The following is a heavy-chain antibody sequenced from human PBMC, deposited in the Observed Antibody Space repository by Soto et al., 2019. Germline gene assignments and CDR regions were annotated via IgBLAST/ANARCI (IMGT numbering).Heavy chain of an antibody. Sequence: SETLSLPCTVSGGSISSSSYYWGWIRQPPGKGLEWIGSIYYSGSTYYNPSLKSRVTISVDTSKNQFTLKLSCLTAAVSAVYYCARHLATVTKWLDYWGQETLLTVFS. CDR2: IYYSGST. CDR3: ARHLATVTKWLDY. D-gene: IGHD4-17*01. V-gene: IGHV4-39*01. CDR1: GGSISSSSYY. J-gene: IGHJ4*02.